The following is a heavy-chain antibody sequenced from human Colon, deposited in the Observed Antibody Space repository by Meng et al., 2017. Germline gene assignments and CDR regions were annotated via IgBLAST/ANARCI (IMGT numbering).Heavy chain of an antibody. CDR1: RDSVSSTVA. Sequence: QLHQPGRGRAKPSEALCQACSHSRDSVSSTVAWNWMQQSPWKGLEWLGRTFYTSTWNYQDALFVKRLTIIVPDTSKNQVSLLLNSVTPEEAAVYYCGRGWSWGRGRYLDLWGRGTLVTVSS. D-gene: IGHD7-27*01. CDR2: TFYTSTWNY. J-gene: IGHJ2*01. V-gene: IGHV6-1*01. CDR3: GRGWSWGRGRYLDL.